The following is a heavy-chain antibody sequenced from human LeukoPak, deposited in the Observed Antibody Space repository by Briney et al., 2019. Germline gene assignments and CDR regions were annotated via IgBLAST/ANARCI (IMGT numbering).Heavy chain of an antibody. Sequence: GGSLRLSCAASGFTFDDYAMHWVRQAPGKGLEWVSGISWNSGSIGYADSVKGRFTISRDNAKNSLYLQMNSLRAEDMALYYCAKAKSRLLQQVVRRDACDMGGQGTMVTVSS. CDR1: GFTFDDYA. CDR2: ISWNSGSI. CDR3: AKAKSRLLQQVVRRDACDM. J-gene: IGHJ3*02. V-gene: IGHV3-9*03. D-gene: IGHD6-13*01.